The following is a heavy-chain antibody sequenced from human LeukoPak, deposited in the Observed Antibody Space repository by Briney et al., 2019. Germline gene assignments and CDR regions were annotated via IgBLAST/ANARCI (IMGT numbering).Heavy chain of an antibody. CDR2: IHYSGTT. Sequence: KPSETLSLTCTVSGASISSTTYYWGWIRQPPGKGLEWIGTIHYSGTTYYNPSLKSRVTISVDTSKNQFSLKLSSVTAADTAAYYCASDTTVLVRFDYWGQGTLVTVPS. D-gene: IGHD4-11*01. V-gene: IGHV4-39*01. CDR1: GASISSTTYY. J-gene: IGHJ4*02. CDR3: ASDTTVLVRFDY.